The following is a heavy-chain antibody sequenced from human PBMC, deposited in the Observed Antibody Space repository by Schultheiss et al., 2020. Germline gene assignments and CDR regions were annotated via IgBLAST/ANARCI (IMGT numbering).Heavy chain of an antibody. Sequence: GGSLRLSCAASGFMFNDYGMHWVRQAPGKGLEWVAFISFDGNHKDYADSVKGRFTTSRDNAENSLFLQMSSLTTEDTAVYFCARDGGGVVGATHFFEFWGQGTLVTVSS. CDR1: GFMFNDYG. CDR3: ARDGGGVVGATHFFEF. CDR2: ISFDGNHK. J-gene: IGHJ4*02. V-gene: IGHV3-30*13. D-gene: IGHD2-15*01.